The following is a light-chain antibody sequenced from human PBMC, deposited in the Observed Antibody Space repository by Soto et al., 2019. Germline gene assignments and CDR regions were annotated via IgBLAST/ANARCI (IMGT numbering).Light chain of an antibody. Sequence: EIVMTQSPATLSVSPGERATLSCRASQSVSSNLAWYQQKPGQAPRLLIYGASTRATGIPASFSGSRSGTDFTLTISSLQSEDFAVYYCQQYNNSPLTFGQGTKLEVK. CDR1: QSVSSN. J-gene: IGKJ1*01. CDR2: GAS. V-gene: IGKV3-15*01. CDR3: QQYNNSPLT.